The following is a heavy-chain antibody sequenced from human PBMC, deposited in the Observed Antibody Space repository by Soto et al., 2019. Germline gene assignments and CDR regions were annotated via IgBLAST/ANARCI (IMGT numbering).Heavy chain of an antibody. Sequence: ASVKVSCKASGYTFTSYGISWVRQAPGQGLEWMGWISAYNGNTNYAQKLQGRVTMTTDTSTSTAYMELRSLRSDDTAVYYCARKLESWTGQSGRGFDIWGQGTMVTVSS. V-gene: IGHV1-18*01. CDR2: ISAYNGNT. D-gene: IGHD3-10*01. CDR3: ARKLESWTGQSGRGFDI. J-gene: IGHJ3*02. CDR1: GYTFTSYG.